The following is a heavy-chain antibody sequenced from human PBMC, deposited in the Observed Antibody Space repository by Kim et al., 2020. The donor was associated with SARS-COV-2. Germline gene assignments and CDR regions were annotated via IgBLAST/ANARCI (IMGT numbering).Heavy chain of an antibody. CDR3: AREVGSSFWPTLYYYYYYGMDV. J-gene: IGHJ6*02. V-gene: IGHV3-48*02. D-gene: IGHD6-6*01. CDR2: ISSSSSTI. CDR1: GFTFSSYS. Sequence: GGSLRLSCVASGFTFSSYSMNWVRQAPGKGLEWVSYISSSSSTIYYADSVKGRFTISRDNAKNSLYLQMNSLRDEDTAVYYCAREVGSSFWPTLYYYYYYGMDVWGQGTTVTVSS.